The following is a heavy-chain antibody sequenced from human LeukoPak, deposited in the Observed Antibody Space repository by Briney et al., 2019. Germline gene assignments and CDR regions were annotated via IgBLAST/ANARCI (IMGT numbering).Heavy chain of an antibody. V-gene: IGHV1-8*01. CDR3: ARASLRYSAVHY. CDR2: MNPNSGNT. D-gene: IGHD3-9*01. Sequence: ASVKVSCKASGYTFTSYDINWVRQATGQGLEWTGWMNPNSGNTGYAQKFQGRVTMTRNTSISTAYMELSSLRSEDTAVYYCARASLRYSAVHYWGQGTLVTVSS. J-gene: IGHJ4*02. CDR1: GYTFTSYD.